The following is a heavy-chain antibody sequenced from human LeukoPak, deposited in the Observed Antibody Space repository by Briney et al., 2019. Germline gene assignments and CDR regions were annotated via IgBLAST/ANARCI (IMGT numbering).Heavy chain of an antibody. CDR3: ARQGRYDFWSGQTVDY. CDR2: IYYSGST. V-gene: IGHV4-39*01. Sequence: SETLSLTCTVSGGSISSSSYYWGWIRQPPGKGLEWIGSIYYSGSTYYNPSLKSRVTISVGTSKNQFSLKLSSVTAADTAVYYCARQGRYDFWSGQTVDYWGQGTLVTVSS. J-gene: IGHJ4*02. D-gene: IGHD3-3*01. CDR1: GGSISSSSYY.